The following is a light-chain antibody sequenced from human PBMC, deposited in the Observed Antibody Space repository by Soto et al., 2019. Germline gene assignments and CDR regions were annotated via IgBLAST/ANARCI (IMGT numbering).Light chain of an antibody. J-gene: IGKJ1*01. CDR3: QQYSSYPT. V-gene: IGKV1-9*01. CDR1: QDIANY. CDR2: AAS. Sequence: DIQLTQSPSFLSASVGDRVTITCRASQDIANYLAWYQQRPGKAPKLLIYAASSLQSGVPSRFSGSGSGTEFTLTISSLQSDDFATYYCQQYSSYPTFGQGTKVDIK.